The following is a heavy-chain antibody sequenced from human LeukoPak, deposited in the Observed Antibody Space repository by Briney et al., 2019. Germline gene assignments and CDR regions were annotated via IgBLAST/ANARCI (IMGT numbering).Heavy chain of an antibody. CDR3: ARLQWLEPLDY. J-gene: IGHJ4*02. CDR1: GGSISSSSYY. D-gene: IGHD6-19*01. V-gene: IGHV4-39*01. CDR2: IYYSGST. Sequence: SETLSLTCTVSGGSISSSSYYWGWIRQPPGKGLEWIGSIYYSGSTYYNPSLKSRVTISVDTSKNQFSLKLSSVTAADTAVYYCARLQWLEPLDYWGQGTLVTVSS.